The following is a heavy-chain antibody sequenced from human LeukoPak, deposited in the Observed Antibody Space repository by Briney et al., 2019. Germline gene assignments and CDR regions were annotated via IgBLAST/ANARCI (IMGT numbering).Heavy chain of an antibody. V-gene: IGHV5-51*01. CDR3: ARQSYYDSSAPPWFDP. Sequence: GESLKISCTASGYSFASSWIAWVRQMPGKGLEWMGIIFPDDSNTGYNPSFQGQVTMSADRSVSTAYLQWSSLKASDTAIYYCARQSYYDSSAPPWFDPWGQGTLVTVSS. CDR2: IFPDDSNT. J-gene: IGHJ5*02. D-gene: IGHD3-22*01. CDR1: GYSFASSW.